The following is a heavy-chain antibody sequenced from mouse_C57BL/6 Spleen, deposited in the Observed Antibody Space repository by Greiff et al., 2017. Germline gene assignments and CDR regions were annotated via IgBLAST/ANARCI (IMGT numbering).Heavy chain of an antibody. V-gene: IGHV1-82*01. CDR2: NYPGDGDT. D-gene: IGHD1-1*01. CDR1: GYAFSSSW. Sequence: QVQLQQSGPELVKPGASVKISCKASGYAFSSSWMNWVKQRPGKGLEWIGRNYPGDGDTNYTGKFKGKATLTADKSSSTADMQLSSLTSEDAAVYYCASDYYGSSPYYWGQGTTLTVSS. CDR3: ASDYYGSSPYY. J-gene: IGHJ2*01.